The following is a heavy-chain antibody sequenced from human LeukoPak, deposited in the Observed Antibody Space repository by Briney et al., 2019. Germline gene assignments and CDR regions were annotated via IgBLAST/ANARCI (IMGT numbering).Heavy chain of an antibody. J-gene: IGHJ4*02. CDR1: GGSISSYY. V-gene: IGHV4-59*01. Sequence: SETLSLTCTVSGGSISSYYWSWIRQPPGKGLEWIGYIYYSGSTNYNPSLKSRVTISVDTSKNQFSLKLSSVTAADTAVYYCARSVSSLPYDFWSGYLHYFDYWGQGTLVTISS. CDR3: ARSVSSLPYDFWSGYLHYFDY. D-gene: IGHD3-3*01. CDR2: IYYSGST.